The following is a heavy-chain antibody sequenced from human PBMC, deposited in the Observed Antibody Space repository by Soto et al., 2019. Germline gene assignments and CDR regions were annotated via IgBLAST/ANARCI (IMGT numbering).Heavy chain of an antibody. CDR3: ARDTLVGATTDNDY. Sequence: SETLSLPGPVSGCSVSSGSYYWSWIRQPPGKGLEWIGYIYYSGSTNYNPSPKSRVTISVDTSKNQFSLKLSSVTAADTAVYYCARDTLVGATTDNDYWGQGTLVTVSS. CDR2: IYYSGST. D-gene: IGHD1-26*01. V-gene: IGHV4-61*01. CDR1: GCSVSSGSYY. J-gene: IGHJ4*02.